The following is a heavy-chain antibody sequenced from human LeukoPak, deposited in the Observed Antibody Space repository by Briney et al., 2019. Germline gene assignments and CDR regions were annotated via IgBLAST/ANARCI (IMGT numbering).Heavy chain of an antibody. CDR2: ISYDGSNK. CDR1: GFTFSSYG. CDR3: AKDSMATAYYYYYYIDV. Sequence: GGSLRLSCAASGFTFSSYGMHWVRQAPGKGLEWVAVISYDGSNKYYADSVKGRFTISRDNSKNTLYLQMNSLRAEDTAVYYCAKDSMATAYYYYYYIDVWGKGTSVTVSS. V-gene: IGHV3-30*18. J-gene: IGHJ6*03. D-gene: IGHD5-24*01.